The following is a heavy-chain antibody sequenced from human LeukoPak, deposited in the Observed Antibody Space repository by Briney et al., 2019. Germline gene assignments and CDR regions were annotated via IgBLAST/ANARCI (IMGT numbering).Heavy chain of an antibody. V-gene: IGHV1-46*01. D-gene: IGHD2-15*01. CDR3: ARDWGYCSGGSCYRGAFDI. J-gene: IGHJ3*02. CDR2: INPSDGST. Sequence: GASVKVSCKASGYTFTSYGISWVRQAPGQGLEWMGIINPSDGSTSYLQKFQGRITMTRDMSTSTVYMDLSSPRSEDTAVYYCARDWGYCSGGSCYRGAFDIWGQGTMVTVSS. CDR1: GYTFTSYG.